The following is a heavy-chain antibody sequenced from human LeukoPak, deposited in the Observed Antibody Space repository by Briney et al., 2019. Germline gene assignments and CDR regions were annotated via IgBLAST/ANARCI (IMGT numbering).Heavy chain of an antibody. J-gene: IGHJ4*02. V-gene: IGHV4-39*01. D-gene: IGHD4-11*01. CDR1: GGSISSSSYY. Sequence: SETLSLTCTVSGGSISSSSYYWGWIRQPPGKGLEWIGSIYYSGSTYYNPSLKSRVTIPVDTSKNQFSLKLSSVTAADTAVYYCARQITVTTSGHFDYWGQGTLVTVSS. CDR3: ARQITVTTSGHFDY. CDR2: IYYSGST.